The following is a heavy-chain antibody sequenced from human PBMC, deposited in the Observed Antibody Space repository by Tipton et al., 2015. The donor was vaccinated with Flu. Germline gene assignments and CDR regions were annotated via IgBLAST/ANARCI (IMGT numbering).Heavy chain of an antibody. V-gene: IGHV1-69*18. CDR1: GGTFSDAG. CDR2: IVPVFGIV. Sequence: QLVQSGAEVKKPGSSVKVSCRASGGTFSDAGVSWVRQAPGQGLEWLGRIVPVFGIVAYAQKFQGRVTTTADASTSTAYMELSSLTSDDTATYYCARDQDYYGMDVWGQGTTVTVSS. J-gene: IGHJ6*02. CDR3: ARDQDYYGMDV.